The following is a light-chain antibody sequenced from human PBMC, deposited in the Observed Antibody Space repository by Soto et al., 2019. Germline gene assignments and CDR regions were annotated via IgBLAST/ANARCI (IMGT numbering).Light chain of an antibody. Sequence: QSALTQPASVSGSPGQSITISCTGTSSDVGGYNYVSWYQQHPGKAPKFMIYDVSNRPSEVSTRFSGSKSGNTAYLTISGLQAEDEADYYCCSYTTSNTRQIVFGTGTNVTVL. V-gene: IGLV2-14*01. J-gene: IGLJ1*01. CDR1: SSDVGGYNY. CDR3: CSYTTSNTRQIV. CDR2: DVS.